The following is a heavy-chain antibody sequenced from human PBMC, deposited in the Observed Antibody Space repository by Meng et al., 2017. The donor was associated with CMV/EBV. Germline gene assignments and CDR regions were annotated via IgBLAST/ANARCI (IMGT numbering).Heavy chain of an antibody. Sequence: LQKCVAVLLQPSDTLAPPGTVCGCSFSVYHWIWIGQPPGKGLAWIGEINHIGSTNYTPSLKSRVTISVDTSQNQFSLKLSSVTAADTAVYYCARLDYSNHYYFDFWGQGTLVTVSS. CDR2: INHIGST. J-gene: IGHJ4*02. V-gene: IGHV4-34*01. CDR3: ARLDYSNHYYFDF. D-gene: IGHD4-11*01. CDR1: GCSFSVYH.